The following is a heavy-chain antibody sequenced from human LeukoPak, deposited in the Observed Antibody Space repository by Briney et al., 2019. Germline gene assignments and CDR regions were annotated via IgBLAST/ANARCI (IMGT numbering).Heavy chain of an antibody. CDR2: IYYSGTT. V-gene: IGHV4-59*12. J-gene: IGHJ4*02. CDR1: GGSISSYY. D-gene: IGHD3-10*01. Sequence: SETLSLTCTVSGGSISSYYWSWIRQPPGKGLEWIGYIYYSGTTNYNPSLKSRVTISVDTSKNQFSLKLSSVTAADTAVYYCARGYVLWFGELLASLYYFDYWGQGTLVTVSS. CDR3: ARGYVLWFGELLASLYYFDY.